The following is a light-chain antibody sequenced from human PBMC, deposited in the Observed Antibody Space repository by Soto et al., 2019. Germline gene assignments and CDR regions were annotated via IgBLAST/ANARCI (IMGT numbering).Light chain of an antibody. V-gene: IGKV1-5*01. CDR2: DAS. CDR3: QQYETFSGT. CDR1: QSVSGW. J-gene: IGKJ1*01. Sequence: DIQMTQSPSSLSESVGDRFTITCRASQSVSGWLAWYQQKPGEAPKLLIYDASALPRGVPSRFSGSGSGTKVTFTIASLQPDDFATYYCQQYETFSGTFGPGTKVDIK.